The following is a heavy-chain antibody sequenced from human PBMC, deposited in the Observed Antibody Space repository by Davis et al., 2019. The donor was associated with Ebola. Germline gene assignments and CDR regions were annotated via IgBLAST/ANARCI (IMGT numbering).Heavy chain of an antibody. Sequence: GESLKISCAASGFTFSGYAMSWVRQAPGKGLEWVSSLTRTGSTTYYADSVKGRFTISRDNSKNTLYLQMSSLRAEDTAVYYCARDKGVTAPDFDNWGQGTLVTVSS. V-gene: IGHV3-23*01. CDR2: LTRTGSTT. CDR3: ARDKGVTAPDFDN. J-gene: IGHJ4*02. CDR1: GFTFSGYA. D-gene: IGHD2-21*02.